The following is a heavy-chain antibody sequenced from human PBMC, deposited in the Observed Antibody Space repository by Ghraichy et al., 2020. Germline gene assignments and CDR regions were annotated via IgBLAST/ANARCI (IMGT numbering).Heavy chain of an antibody. CDR3: ARDEAGGSYSAFDI. CDR2: IKKDGSEK. V-gene: IGHV3-7*01. D-gene: IGHD1-26*01. J-gene: IGHJ3*02. CDR1: GFTFSSYW. Sequence: GGSLRLSCAASGFTFSSYWMSWARQAPGKGREWVANIKKDGSEKYYVDSVKGRFTISRDNAKNSLYLQMNSLRAEDTAVYYCARDEAGGSYSAFDIWGQGTMVTVSS.